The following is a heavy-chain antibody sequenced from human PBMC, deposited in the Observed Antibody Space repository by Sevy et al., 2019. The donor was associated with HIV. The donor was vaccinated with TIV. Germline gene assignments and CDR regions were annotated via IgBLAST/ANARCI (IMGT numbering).Heavy chain of an antibody. V-gene: IGHV3-7*03. Sequence: GGSLRLSCAASGFTFSNYWMSWVRQAPGKGLEWVANIKLDGSEKYYVDSVKGRFTISRDNSKNTLYLQMNSLRAEDTAVYYCARDGSSWAFDYWGQGTLVTVSS. CDR1: GFTFSNYW. CDR3: ARDGSSWAFDY. D-gene: IGHD6-13*01. CDR2: IKLDGSEK. J-gene: IGHJ4*02.